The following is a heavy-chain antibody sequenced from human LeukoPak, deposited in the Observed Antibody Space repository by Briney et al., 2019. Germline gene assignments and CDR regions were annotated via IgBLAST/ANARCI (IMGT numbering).Heavy chain of an antibody. CDR1: GYTLTESS. D-gene: IGHD3-22*01. CDR3: AIFYDSSGYYMVDY. CDR2: FDPEDGET. V-gene: IGHV1-24*01. J-gene: IGHJ4*02. Sequence: ASVKVSCKVSGYTLTESSLHWVRQPPGKGLEWMGGFDPEDGETIYAQKFQGRVTVTEDTSTDTAYMELSSLRSEDTAVYYCAIFYDSSGYYMVDYWGQGTLVTVS.